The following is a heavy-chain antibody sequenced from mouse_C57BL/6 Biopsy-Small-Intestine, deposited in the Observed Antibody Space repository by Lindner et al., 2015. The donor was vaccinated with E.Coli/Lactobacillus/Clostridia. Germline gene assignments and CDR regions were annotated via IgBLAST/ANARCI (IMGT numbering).Heavy chain of an antibody. Sequence: VQLQESGAELARPGASVKLSCKASGYTFSSYGLSWVRQRTGQGLEWIGEIYPRSGNTYYNEKFKGKVILTADKSSSTAYMQLSSLTSEDSSIYFCYYGDYSSALDYWGQGTSVTVSS. D-gene: IGHD2-13*01. CDR3: YYGDYSSALDY. V-gene: IGHV1-81*01. CDR2: IYPRSGNT. CDR1: GYTFSSYG. J-gene: IGHJ4*01.